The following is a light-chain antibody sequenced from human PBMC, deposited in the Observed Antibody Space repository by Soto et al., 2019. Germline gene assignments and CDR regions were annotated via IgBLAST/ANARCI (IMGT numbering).Light chain of an antibody. V-gene: IGLV1-40*01. Sequence: QPVLTQPPSVSGAPGQRVTISCTGSSSNIGAGYDVHWYQQLPGTAPKLLIYGNSNRPSGVPDRFSGSKSGTSASLAITGLQAEDEADYYCPSYDSSLSQVFGGGTKLTVL. CDR3: PSYDSSLSQV. CDR2: GNS. J-gene: IGLJ3*02. CDR1: SSNIGAGYD.